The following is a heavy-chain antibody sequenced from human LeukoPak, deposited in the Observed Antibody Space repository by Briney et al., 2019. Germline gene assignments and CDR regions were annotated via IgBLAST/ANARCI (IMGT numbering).Heavy chain of an antibody. V-gene: IGHV3-23*01. CDR3: ARDRSYAMEV. CDR1: GFTFSSYA. J-gene: IGHJ6*02. CDR2: ISGSGGST. Sequence: GGSLRLSCAASGFTFSSYAMSWVRQAPGKGLEWVSAISGSGGSTNYADSVEDRFTISRDNAKNTVYLEMNSLRADDTAVYYCARDRSYAMEVWGQGTTVAVSS.